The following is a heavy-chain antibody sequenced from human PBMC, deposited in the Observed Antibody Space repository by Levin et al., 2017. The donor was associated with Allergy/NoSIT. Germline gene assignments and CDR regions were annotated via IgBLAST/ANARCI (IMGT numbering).Heavy chain of an antibody. Sequence: TGGSLRLSCAASGFTFSSYAMSWVRQAPGKGLEWVSAISGSGGSTYYADSVKGRFTISRDNSKNTLYLQMNSLRAEDTAVYYCAKEGAMVRGVLGFDYWGQGTLVTVSS. J-gene: IGHJ4*02. V-gene: IGHV3-23*01. CDR3: AKEGAMVRGVLGFDY. CDR1: GFTFSSYA. D-gene: IGHD3-10*01. CDR2: ISGSGGST.